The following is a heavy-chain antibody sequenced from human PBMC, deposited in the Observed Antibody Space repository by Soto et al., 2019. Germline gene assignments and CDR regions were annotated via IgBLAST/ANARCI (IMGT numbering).Heavy chain of an antibody. CDR2: ISYDGSNK. V-gene: IGHV3-30-3*01. CDR1: GFTFSSYA. J-gene: IGHJ4*02. CDR3: ARDRDADYFDY. Sequence: AGGSLRLSCAASGFTFSSYAMHWVRQAPGKGLEWVAVISYDGSNKYYADSVKGRFTISRDNSKNTLYLQMNSLRAEDTAVYYCARDRDADYFDYWGQGTLVTVSS.